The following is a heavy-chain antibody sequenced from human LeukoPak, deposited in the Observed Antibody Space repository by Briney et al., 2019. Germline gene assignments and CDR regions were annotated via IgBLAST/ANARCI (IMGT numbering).Heavy chain of an antibody. CDR2: IYTSGST. CDR3: ARGPYFDY. Sequence: PSETLSLTCTVSGGSISSGSYYWSWIRQPAGKGLEWIGRIYTSGSTNYNPSLKSRVTISVDTSKNQFSLKLSSVTAADTAVYYCARGPYFDYWGQGTLVTVSS. V-gene: IGHV4-61*02. CDR1: GGSISSGSYY. J-gene: IGHJ4*02.